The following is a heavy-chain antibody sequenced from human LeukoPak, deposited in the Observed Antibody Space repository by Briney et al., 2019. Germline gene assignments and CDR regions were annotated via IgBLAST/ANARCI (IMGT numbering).Heavy chain of an antibody. Sequence: PSQTLSLTCTVSGGSISSGGHYWSWIRQHPGKGLEWIGNIYYSGNTYYNPSLKSRVTISVDTSKNQFSLKLSSVTAADTAVYYCARADYLDSSGYFGKFEYGGQGTLVTVSS. CDR2: IYYSGNT. CDR3: ARADYLDSSGYFGKFEY. D-gene: IGHD3-22*01. V-gene: IGHV4-31*03. J-gene: IGHJ4*02. CDR1: GGSISSGGHY.